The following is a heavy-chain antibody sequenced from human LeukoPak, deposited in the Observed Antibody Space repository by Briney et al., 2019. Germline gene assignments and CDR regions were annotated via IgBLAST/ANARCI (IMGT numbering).Heavy chain of an antibody. CDR1: GFTFSSYG. CDR3: AKGGYIVVNWFDP. V-gene: IGHV3-30*18. D-gene: IGHD2-2*01. J-gene: IGHJ5*02. CDR2: ISYDGSNK. Sequence: GSLRLSCAASGFTFSSYGMHWVRQAPGKGLEWVAVISYDGSNKYYADSVKGRFTISRDNSKNTLYLQMNSMRAEDTAVYYCAKGGYIVVNWFDPWGQGTLVTVSS.